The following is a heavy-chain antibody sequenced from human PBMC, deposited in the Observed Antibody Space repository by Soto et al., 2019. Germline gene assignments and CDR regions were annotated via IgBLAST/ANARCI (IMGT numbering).Heavy chain of an antibody. CDR3: GGGDRGVGATTGY. CDR2: IIPIFGTA. D-gene: IGHD1-26*01. V-gene: IGHV1-69*01. J-gene: IGHJ4*02. CDR1: GGTFSSYA. Sequence: QVQLVQSGAEVKKPGSSVKVSCKASGGTFSSYAISWVRQAPGQGLEWMGGIIPIFGTANYAQKFQGRVTITADESTSTAYMELSSVGSEDTAVDYFGGGDRGVGATTGYWGQGTLVTVSS.